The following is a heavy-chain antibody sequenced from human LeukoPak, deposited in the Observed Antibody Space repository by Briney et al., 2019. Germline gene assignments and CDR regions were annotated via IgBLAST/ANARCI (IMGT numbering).Heavy chain of an antibody. CDR3: ARVARHDYTYYPGGNYFDY. Sequence: SETLSLTCTVSGGSISSSSSYWGWVRQPPGKGLEWIRNIYYSGSTYFNPSLKSRVTISVDTSKNQFSLKLSSVTAADTAVYYCARVARHDYTYYPGGNYFDYWGQGTLVTVSS. J-gene: IGHJ4*02. CDR2: IYYSGST. CDR1: GGSISSSSSY. V-gene: IGHV4-39*07. D-gene: IGHD4-11*01.